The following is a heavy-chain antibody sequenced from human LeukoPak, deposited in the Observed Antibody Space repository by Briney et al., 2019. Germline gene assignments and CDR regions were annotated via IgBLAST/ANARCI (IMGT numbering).Heavy chain of an antibody. Sequence: IPSETLSLTCTVSGYSISSGYYWGWIRQPPGKGLEWIGSIYHSGSTYYNPSLKSRVTISVDTSKNQFSLKLSSVTAADTAVYYCARGGEVAAAYYFDYWGQGTLVTVSS. CDR3: ARGGEVAAAYYFDY. J-gene: IGHJ4*02. D-gene: IGHD2-15*01. CDR1: GYSISSGYY. CDR2: IYHSGST. V-gene: IGHV4-38-2*02.